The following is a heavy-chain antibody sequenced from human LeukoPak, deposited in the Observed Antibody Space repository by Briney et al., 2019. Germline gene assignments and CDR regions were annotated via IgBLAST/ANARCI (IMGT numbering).Heavy chain of an antibody. D-gene: IGHD6-19*01. CDR2: IRSDGSST. CDR3: TRRYGDHSGWAGYHDS. V-gene: IGHV3-64*01. Sequence: GGSLRLSCVASGFRFSDYIMHWVRQAPGKGLEYVSAIRSDGSSTVYPNSVKGRFTISRDNSKSTSYLHLGSLRAEDTAVYYCTRRYGDHSGWAGYHDSWGQGTLVTVSS. J-gene: IGHJ4*02. CDR1: GFRFSDYI.